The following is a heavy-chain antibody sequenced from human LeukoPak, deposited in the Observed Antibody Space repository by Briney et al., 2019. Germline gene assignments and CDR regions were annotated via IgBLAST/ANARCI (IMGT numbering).Heavy chain of an antibody. CDR3: AGGTGFIIKD. J-gene: IGHJ4*02. D-gene: IGHD3-9*01. CDR1: GFTFSLYW. CDR2: IKQDGSEK. V-gene: IGHV3-7*03. Sequence: GGSLRLSCAASGFTFSLYWMNWVRRAPGKGLEWVANIKQDGSEKNYVDSVKGRFTISRDNAKNSLYLQMNNLRVEDTAVYYCAGGTGFIIKDWGQGTLVTVSP.